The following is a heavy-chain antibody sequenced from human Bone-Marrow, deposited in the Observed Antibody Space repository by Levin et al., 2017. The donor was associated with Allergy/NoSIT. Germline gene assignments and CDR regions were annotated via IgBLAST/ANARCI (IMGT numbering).Heavy chain of an antibody. CDR1: GFTFSTYA. J-gene: IGHJ4*02. D-gene: IGHD3-10*01. Sequence: GGSLRLSCEVSGFTFSTYAMSWVRQAPGKGLEWVSGIDENGVGTFYADSVKGRFTVSRENSKNTLFLQMNSLRAEDTAVYYCAKDYYGSESMFDYWGQGTLVTVSS. V-gene: IGHV3-23*01. CDR2: IDENGVGT. CDR3: AKDYYGSESMFDY.